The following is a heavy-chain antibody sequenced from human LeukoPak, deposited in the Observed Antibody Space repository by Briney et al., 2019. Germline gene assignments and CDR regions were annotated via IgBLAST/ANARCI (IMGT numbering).Heavy chain of an antibody. CDR2: ISAYNDRT. CDR3: ARWGASPNDF. CDR1: GYIFINHG. V-gene: IGHV1-18*01. J-gene: IGHJ4*02. D-gene: IGHD3-16*01. Sequence: ASVKVPCKASGYIFINHGIAWVRQAPGQGLQYMGWISAYNDRTDYAQNLQGRVTMTTDTATTTAYMELRSLTPDDTAVYFCARWGASPNDFWGQGTLVTVSS.